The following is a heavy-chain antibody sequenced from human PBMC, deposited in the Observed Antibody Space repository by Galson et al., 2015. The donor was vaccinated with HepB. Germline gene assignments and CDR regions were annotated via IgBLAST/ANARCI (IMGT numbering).Heavy chain of an antibody. CDR1: GGSNSSGGYY. V-gene: IGHV4-31*11. CDR2: IYYSGST. J-gene: IGHJ4*02. D-gene: IGHD1-26*01. Sequence: TLSLTCAVSGGSNSSGGYYWSWIRQHPGKGLEWIGYIYYSGSTYYNPSLKSRVTISVDTSKNQFSLKLSSVTAADTAVYYCARESTSPGRSYYPLYYFDYWGQGTLVTVSS. CDR3: ARESTSPGRSYYPLYYFDY.